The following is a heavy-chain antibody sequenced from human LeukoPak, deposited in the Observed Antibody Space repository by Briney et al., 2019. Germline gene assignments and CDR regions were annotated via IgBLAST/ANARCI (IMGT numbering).Heavy chain of an antibody. V-gene: IGHV4-61*02. CDR3: ARAHAYYYGSGSYRYYFDY. Sequence: SETLSLTCTVSGGSISSGSYYWSWIRQPAGTGLEWIGRIYTSGSTNYNPSLKSRVTISVDTSKNQFSLKLSSVTAADTAVYYCARAHAYYYGSGSYRYYFDYWGQGTLVTVSS. CDR2: IYTSGST. J-gene: IGHJ4*02. CDR1: GGSISSGSYY. D-gene: IGHD3-10*01.